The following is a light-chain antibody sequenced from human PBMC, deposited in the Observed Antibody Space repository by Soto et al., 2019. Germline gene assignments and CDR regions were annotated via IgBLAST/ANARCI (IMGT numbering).Light chain of an antibody. V-gene: IGLV1-40*01. CDR2: GNS. Sequence: QSVLTQPPSVSGAPGQRVTISCTGSSSNIGAGYDVHWYQQLPGTAPKLLIYGNSNRPSGVPDRFSGSKSGTSASLAITGLQAEDEADYYGQSYDSSLSGWVFGGVTKLTVL. J-gene: IGLJ3*02. CDR3: QSYDSSLSGWV. CDR1: SSNIGAGYD.